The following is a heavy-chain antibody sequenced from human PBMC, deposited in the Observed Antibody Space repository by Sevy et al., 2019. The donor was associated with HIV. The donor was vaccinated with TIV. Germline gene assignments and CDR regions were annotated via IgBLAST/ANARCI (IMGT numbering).Heavy chain of an antibody. J-gene: IGHJ4*02. Sequence: GGSLRLSCATSGFTFSNYWVHWVRLLPGKGLEWVSRITRDGSSTSYADSVKGRFTISRDNAKNTLLMQMNSLRAEDSALYYCVRDNLGYTYGYASVWGQGSLVTVSS. CDR1: GFTFSNYW. CDR2: ITRDGSST. D-gene: IGHD5-18*01. V-gene: IGHV3-74*01. CDR3: VRDNLGYTYGYASV.